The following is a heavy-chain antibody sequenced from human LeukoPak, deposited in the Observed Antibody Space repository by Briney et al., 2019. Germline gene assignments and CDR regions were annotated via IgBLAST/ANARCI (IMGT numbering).Heavy chain of an antibody. CDR1: GYTFTSYY. V-gene: IGHV1-46*01. CDR2: INPSVGGT. D-gene: IGHD1-1*01. J-gene: IGHJ6*02. CDR3: ARDGEEVQGMDV. Sequence: ASVKVSCKPLGYTFTSYYIHWVRQAPGQGLEWMGIINPSVGGTTYAQKFQGRVTMTRGTSTNTFNMELSSLRSEDTAMYYCARDGEEVQGMDVWGQGTTVIVSS.